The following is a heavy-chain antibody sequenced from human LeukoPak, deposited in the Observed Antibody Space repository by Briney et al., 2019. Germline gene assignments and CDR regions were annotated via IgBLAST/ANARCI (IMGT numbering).Heavy chain of an antibody. J-gene: IGHJ4*02. CDR1: RFIFSNYA. CDR3: ASEQWLDS. V-gene: IGHV3-23*03. D-gene: IGHD6-19*01. Sequence: GGSLRLSCGASRFIFSNYAMTWVRQAPGKGLEWVSSIEGEGSGTYYADSVKGRFTISRDNSKNTLYLQMNSLRVEDTAVYYCASEQWLDSWGQGTLVIVSS. CDR2: IEGEGSGT.